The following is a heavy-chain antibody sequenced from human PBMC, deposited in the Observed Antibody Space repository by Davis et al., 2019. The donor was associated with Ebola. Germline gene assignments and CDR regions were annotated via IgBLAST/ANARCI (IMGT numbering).Heavy chain of an antibody. V-gene: IGHV3-48*03. CDR1: GFTFSSYA. CDR3: ARGGRSAWYEYYFDY. CDR2: ISSSGSTI. D-gene: IGHD6-19*01. Sequence: PGGSLRLSCAASGFTFSSYAMSWVRQAPGKGLEWVSYISSSGSTIYYADSVKGRFTISRDNAKNSLYLQMNSLRAEDTAVYYCARGGRSAWYEYYFDYWGQGTLVTVSS. J-gene: IGHJ4*02.